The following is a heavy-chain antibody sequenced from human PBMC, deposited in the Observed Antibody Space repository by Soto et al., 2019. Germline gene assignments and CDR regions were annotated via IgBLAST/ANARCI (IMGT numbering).Heavy chain of an antibody. Sequence: GGSLRLSCAASGFTFSNFWMDWVRQAPGKGLEWVANISPDGGEKHYVDSVEGRFTISRDNAKNSLYLQMSSLSAEDSALYYCSRSLDSWGQGTRVTVSS. CDR3: SRSLDS. CDR2: ISPDGGEK. J-gene: IGHJ4*02. V-gene: IGHV3-7*01. CDR1: GFTFSNFW.